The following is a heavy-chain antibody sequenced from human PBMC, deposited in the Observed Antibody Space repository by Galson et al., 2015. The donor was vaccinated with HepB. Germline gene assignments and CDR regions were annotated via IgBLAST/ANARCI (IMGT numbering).Heavy chain of an antibody. Sequence: SVKVSCKASGYTFTSYGISWVRQAPGQGLEWMGWISAYNGNTNYAQKLQGRVTMTTDTSTSTAYMELRSLRSDDTAVYYCAREWQSGYCSGGSCYSDYWGQGTLVTVSS. V-gene: IGHV1-18*01. D-gene: IGHD2-15*01. CDR3: AREWQSGYCSGGSCYSDY. CDR2: ISAYNGNT. J-gene: IGHJ4*02. CDR1: GYTFTSYG.